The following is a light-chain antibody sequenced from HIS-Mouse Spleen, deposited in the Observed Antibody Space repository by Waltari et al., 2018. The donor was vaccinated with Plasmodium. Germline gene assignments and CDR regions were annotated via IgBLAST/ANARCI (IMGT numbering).Light chain of an antibody. J-gene: IGLJ1*01. CDR2: DVS. CDR1: SSDVGGYNY. Sequence: QSALTQPASVSGSPGQSITISCTGTSSDVGGYNYVSWYQQHPGKAPQPMIYDVSNRPSGFSNRFSGSKSGNTASLTISGLQAEDEADYYCSSYTSSSTLNYVFGTGTKVTVL. CDR3: SSYTSSSTLNYV. V-gene: IGLV2-14*03.